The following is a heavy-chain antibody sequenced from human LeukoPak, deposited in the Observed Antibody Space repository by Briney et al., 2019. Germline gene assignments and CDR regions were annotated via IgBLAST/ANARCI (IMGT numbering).Heavy chain of an antibody. J-gene: IGHJ4*02. CDR1: GGSISSSSYY. V-gene: IGHV4-39*07. CDR3: ARDPDSRTAPTDY. D-gene: IGHD3-22*01. CDR2: IYYSGST. Sequence: SETLSLTCTVSGGSISSSSYYWGWIRQPPGKGLEWIGSIYYSGSTYYNPSLKSRVTISVDTSKNQFSLKLSSVTAADTAVYYCARDPDSRTAPTDYRGQGTLVTVSS.